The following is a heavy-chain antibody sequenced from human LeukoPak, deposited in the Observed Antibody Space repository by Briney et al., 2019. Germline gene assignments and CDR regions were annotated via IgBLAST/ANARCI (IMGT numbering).Heavy chain of an antibody. Sequence: SETLSLTCAVYGGSFSGYYWSWIRQPPGKGLEWVGEINHSGSTNYNPSLKSRVTISVDTSKNQFSLKLSSVTAADTAVYYCARGRSSGWFDYWGQGTLVTVSS. J-gene: IGHJ4*02. D-gene: IGHD6-19*01. CDR3: ARGRSSGWFDY. CDR2: INHSGST. V-gene: IGHV4-34*01. CDR1: GGSFSGYY.